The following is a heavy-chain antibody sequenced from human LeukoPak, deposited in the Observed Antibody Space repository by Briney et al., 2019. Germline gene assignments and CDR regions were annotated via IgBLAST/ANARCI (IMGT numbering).Heavy chain of an antibody. CDR3: AAGKFHSLGRADY. D-gene: IGHD1-26*01. V-gene: IGHV1-3*01. CDR1: GYTFTSYA. J-gene: IGHJ4*02. CDR2: INAGNGNT. Sequence: EASVKVSCKASGYTFTSYAMHWVRQAPGQRLEWMGWINAGNGNTKYSQKFQGRVTITRDTSASTAYMELSSLRSEDTAVYYCAAGKFHSLGRADYWGQGTLVTVSS.